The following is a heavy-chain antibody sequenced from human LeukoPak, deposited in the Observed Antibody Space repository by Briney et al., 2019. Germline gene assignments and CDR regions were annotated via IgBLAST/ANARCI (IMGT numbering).Heavy chain of an antibody. D-gene: IGHD6-19*01. CDR1: GGTLNSYV. J-gene: IGHJ5*02. Sequence: GASVRVSCKASGGTLNSYVISWVRQAPGQGLEWMGGIIPLFDTATYAQKFQDRVTITADTSTSTVYMELSSLRSEDTAVYFCARGSSGISSWFDPWGQGTLVTVSS. V-gene: IGHV1-69*06. CDR2: IIPLFDTA. CDR3: ARGSSGISSWFDP.